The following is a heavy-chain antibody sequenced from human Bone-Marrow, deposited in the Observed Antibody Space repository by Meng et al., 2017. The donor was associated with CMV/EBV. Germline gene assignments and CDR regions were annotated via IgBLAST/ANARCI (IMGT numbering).Heavy chain of an antibody. V-gene: IGHV1-46*01. CDR3: ARDLGATGSDY. J-gene: IGHJ4*02. Sequence: ASVKVSCKASGYTFTSYYMHWVRQAPGQGLEWMGIINPSGGSTSYAQKFQGRVTMTTDTSTSTAYMELRNLRSDDTAVYYCARDLGATGSDYWGQGTLVTVSS. CDR1: GYTFTSYY. CDR2: INPSGGST. D-gene: IGHD1-1*01.